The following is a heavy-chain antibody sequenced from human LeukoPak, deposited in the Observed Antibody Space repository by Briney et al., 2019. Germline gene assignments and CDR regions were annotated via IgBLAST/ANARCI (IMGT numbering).Heavy chain of an antibody. CDR1: GGSISTYY. J-gene: IGHJ4*02. Sequence: SETLSLTCTVSGGSISTYYWSWVRQPPGKGLEWIGYIYYSGSTTYNPSLKSRVTISLDTSKNQFSLKLNSVTAADTAMYYCARSFSPNYYDLLDYWGQGSLVTV. CDR3: ARSFSPNYYDLLDY. D-gene: IGHD3-22*01. V-gene: IGHV4-59*01. CDR2: IYYSGST.